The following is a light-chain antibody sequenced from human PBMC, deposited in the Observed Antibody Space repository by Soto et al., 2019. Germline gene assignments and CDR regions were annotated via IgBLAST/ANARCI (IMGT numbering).Light chain of an antibody. CDR1: QSLLHSDGKTY. CDR2: EVS. V-gene: IGKV2D-29*01. J-gene: IGKJ1*01. Sequence: DIVMTQTPLSLSVTPGQPASISCKSSQSLLHSDGKTYLYWYLQRSGQPPQLLIHEVSNRFSGVPDRFSGIGSGTDFTLEISRVEAEDVGIYYCMQSIQLPRTFGQGTKVEIK. CDR3: MQSIQLPRT.